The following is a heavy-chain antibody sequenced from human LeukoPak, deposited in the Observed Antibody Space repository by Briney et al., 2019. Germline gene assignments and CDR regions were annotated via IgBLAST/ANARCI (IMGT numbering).Heavy chain of an antibody. D-gene: IGHD3-3*01. CDR3: ARDGASADFDY. V-gene: IGHV3-30-3*01. J-gene: IGHJ4*02. Sequence: GGSLRLSCAASGFTFSSYAMHWVRQAPGKGLEWVAVISYDGSNKYYADSVKGRFTISRDNSNNTLYLQMNSLRAEDTAVYYCARDGASADFDYWGQGTLVTVSS. CDR2: ISYDGSNK. CDR1: GFTFSSYA.